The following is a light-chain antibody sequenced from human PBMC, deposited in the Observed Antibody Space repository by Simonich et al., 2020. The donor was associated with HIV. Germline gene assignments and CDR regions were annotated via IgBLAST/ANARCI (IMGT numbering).Light chain of an antibody. CDR1: QNILYSSNNRHF. CDR3: QQYYSTPLT. V-gene: IGKV4-1*01. Sequence: DIVMTQSPDSLAVSLGEWATINSKSSQNILYSSNNRHFLAWYQQKPGQPPKLLIYWASTRESGVPDRFSGSGSGTDFTLTISSLQAEDVAVYYCQQYYSTPLTFGGGTKVEIK. CDR2: WAS. J-gene: IGKJ4*01.